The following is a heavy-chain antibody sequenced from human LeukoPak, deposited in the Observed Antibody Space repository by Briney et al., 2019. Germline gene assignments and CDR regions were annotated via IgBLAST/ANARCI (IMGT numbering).Heavy chain of an antibody. Sequence: PVKVSCKASGGTFSSYAISWVRQAPGQGLEWMGGIIPIFGTANYAQKFQGRVTITTDESTSTAYMELSSLRSEDTAVYYCARVWRPRGYSYGGDWFDPWGQGTLVTVSS. CDR3: ARVWRPRGYSYGGDWFDP. J-gene: IGHJ5*02. V-gene: IGHV1-69*05. D-gene: IGHD5-18*01. CDR2: IIPIFGTA. CDR1: GGTFSSYA.